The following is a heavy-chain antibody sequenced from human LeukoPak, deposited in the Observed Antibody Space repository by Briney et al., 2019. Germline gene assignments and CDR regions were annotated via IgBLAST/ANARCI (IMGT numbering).Heavy chain of an antibody. CDR2: IYYSGST. Sequence: SETLSLTCTVSGGSISSYYWSWIRQPPGKGLEWIGYIYYSGSTNYNPSLKSRVTISVDTSKDQFSLKLSSVTAADTAVYYCARADRITMVRGVILFDYWGQGTLATVSS. CDR3: ARADRITMVRGVILFDY. V-gene: IGHV4-59*01. CDR1: GGSISSYY. D-gene: IGHD3-10*01. J-gene: IGHJ4*02.